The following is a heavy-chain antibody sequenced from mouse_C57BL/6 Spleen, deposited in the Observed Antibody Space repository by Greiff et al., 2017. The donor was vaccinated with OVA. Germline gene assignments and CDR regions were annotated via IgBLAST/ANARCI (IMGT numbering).Heavy chain of an antibody. Sequence: QVQLQQSGAELVRPGASVTLSCKASGYTFTDYEMHWVKQTPVHGLEWIGAIDPETGGTAYNQKFKGKAILTADKSSSTAYMELRSLTSEDSAVYYCTRRGWGYYLDYWGQGTTLTVSS. CDR2: IDPETGGT. D-gene: IGHD3-3*01. V-gene: IGHV1-15*01. CDR3: TRRGWGYYLDY. J-gene: IGHJ2*01. CDR1: GYTFTDYE.